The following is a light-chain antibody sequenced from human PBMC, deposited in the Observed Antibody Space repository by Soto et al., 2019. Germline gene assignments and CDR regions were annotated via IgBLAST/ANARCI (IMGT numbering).Light chain of an antibody. J-gene: IGKJ1*01. CDR1: QSVTSNY. Sequence: ETELAHFPDTLSFSTGERATLYCRASQSVTSNYLAWYQQKPGQAPRLLIYGASVRATGIPDRFSGSGSGTDFTLTITRLEPVDFAVYYCQQYGGSLQTFGQGTKVDIK. V-gene: IGKV3-20*01. CDR2: GAS. CDR3: QQYGGSLQT.